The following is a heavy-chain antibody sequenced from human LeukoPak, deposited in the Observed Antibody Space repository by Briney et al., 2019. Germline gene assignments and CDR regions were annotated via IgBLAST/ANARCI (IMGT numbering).Heavy chain of an antibody. CDR2: INHSGST. Sequence: SETLSLTCAVYGGSFSGYYWSWIRQPPGKGLEWIGEINHSGSTNYNPSLKSRVTISVDTSKNQFSLKLSSVTAADTAVYYCAREHHYYDSSGWYAFDIWGQGTMVTVSS. CDR3: AREHHYYDSSGWYAFDI. V-gene: IGHV4-34*01. D-gene: IGHD3-22*01. CDR1: GGSFSGYY. J-gene: IGHJ3*02.